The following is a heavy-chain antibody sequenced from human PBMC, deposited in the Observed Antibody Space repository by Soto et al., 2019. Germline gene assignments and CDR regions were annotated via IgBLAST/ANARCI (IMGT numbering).Heavy chain of an antibody. CDR2: ISAYNGNT. CDR3: ARDRGAYGMDV. Sequence: QVQLVQSGAEVKKPGASVKVSCTASGYTFTSYAISWVRQSPGEGLEWMGWISAYNGNTSYARKLQGRVTMTTDTSTSTAYMELRILRSADTAVYSSARDRGAYGMDVWGQGTTVTVSS. V-gene: IGHV1-18*01. J-gene: IGHJ6*02. CDR1: GYTFTSYA.